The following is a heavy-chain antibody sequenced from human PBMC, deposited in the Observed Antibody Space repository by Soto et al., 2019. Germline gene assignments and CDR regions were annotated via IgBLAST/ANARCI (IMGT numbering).Heavy chain of an antibody. CDR3: VCTRGDPHIPGYYFDY. CDR1: GGSISRGGYY. CDR2: IYYSGST. V-gene: IGHV4-31*03. Sequence: SVTLSLTSPVSGGSISRGGYYWSWIRQHPGKGLEWIGYIYYSGSTHYNPSLKSRVTISVDTSKNQFSLKLSSVTAADTAVYYCVCTRGDPHIPGYYFDYWGQGTLVTVSS. J-gene: IGHJ4*02. D-gene: IGHD4-17*01.